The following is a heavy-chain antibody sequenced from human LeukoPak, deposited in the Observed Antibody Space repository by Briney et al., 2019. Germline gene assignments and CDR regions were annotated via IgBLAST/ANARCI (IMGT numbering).Heavy chain of an antibody. CDR2: INHSGST. D-gene: IGHD6-13*01. Sequence: SETLSLTCAVYGGSFSGYFWSWIRQPPGKGLEWIGEINHSGSTNYNPSLKSRVTISVDTSKNQFSLKLSSVTAADTAVYYCARRHGRGSSWYYYYYYMDVWGKGTTVTISS. CDR3: ARRHGRGSSWYYYYYYMDV. J-gene: IGHJ6*03. V-gene: IGHV4-34*01. CDR1: GGSFSGYF.